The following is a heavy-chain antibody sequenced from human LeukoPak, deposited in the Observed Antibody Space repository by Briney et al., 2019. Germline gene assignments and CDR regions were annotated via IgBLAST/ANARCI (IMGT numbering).Heavy chain of an antibody. Sequence: GGSLRLSCAASGFAFSKFAMSWVRQAPGQGLQWVSTISRLGGDTYYADSLRGRFTISRDNSKNTLYLQMNSLRAEDTAVYYCAKDTGIAVAGSSDYWGQGTLVTVSS. D-gene: IGHD6-19*01. CDR3: AKDTGIAVAGSSDY. CDR2: ISRLGGDT. J-gene: IGHJ4*02. CDR1: GFAFSKFA. V-gene: IGHV3-23*01.